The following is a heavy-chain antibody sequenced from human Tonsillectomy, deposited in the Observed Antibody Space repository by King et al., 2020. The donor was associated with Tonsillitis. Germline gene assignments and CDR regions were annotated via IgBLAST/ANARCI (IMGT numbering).Heavy chain of an antibody. J-gene: IGHJ5*01. CDR2: IYYSGST. CDR3: ARLKDRGPLWRYSWFDS. Sequence: VQLQQSGPGLVKPSETLSLTCAVSGGSISSDYGSWIRQPPGKGLEWIGHIYYSGSTNYNPSLKNRVIISVDTSKNQFSLRLTSLTAADTAVSYCARLKDRGPLWRYSWFDSWGQGILVTVSS. D-gene: IGHD3-10*01. V-gene: IGHV4-59*01. CDR1: GGSISSDY.